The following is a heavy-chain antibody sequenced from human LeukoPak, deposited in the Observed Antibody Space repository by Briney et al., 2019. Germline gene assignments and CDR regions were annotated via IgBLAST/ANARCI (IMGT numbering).Heavy chain of an antibody. Sequence: PGGSLRLSCVASGFTFTTYWMAWVRQAPGKGLEWVANIKQDGSEEYYADSVRGRFTISRDNAKNSLYLLMNSLRAEDTAVYYCSNGIYDRSYCGQGTLVTVSS. D-gene: IGHD3-22*01. CDR1: GFTFTTYW. CDR2: IKQDGSEE. V-gene: IGHV3-7*01. J-gene: IGHJ4*02. CDR3: SNGIYDRSY.